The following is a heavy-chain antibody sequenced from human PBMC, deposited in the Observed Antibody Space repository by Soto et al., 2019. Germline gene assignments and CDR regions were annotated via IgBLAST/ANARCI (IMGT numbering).Heavy chain of an antibody. Sequence: QVQLVESGGGVVQPGRSLRLSCAASGFTFSSYAMHWVRQAPGKGLEWVAVISYDGSNKYYADSVKGRFTISRDNSKNTLYLQMNSLRAEDTAVYYCARDEGQWLVHGGYYFDYWGQGTLVTVSS. D-gene: IGHD6-19*01. CDR3: ARDEGQWLVHGGYYFDY. V-gene: IGHV3-30-3*01. CDR1: GFTFSSYA. J-gene: IGHJ4*02. CDR2: ISYDGSNK.